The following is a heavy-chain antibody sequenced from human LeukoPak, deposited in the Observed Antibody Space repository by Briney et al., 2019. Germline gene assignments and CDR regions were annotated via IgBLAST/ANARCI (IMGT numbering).Heavy chain of an antibody. CDR3: AREADTAMVP. CDR1: GYTVTGCY. Sequence: ASVKVSYKASGYTVTGCYIHWVRQAPGQGLEWMGWINQTSGGTNYAQKSQGWVTKTRGTSISTAYMELSRLRSDDTDVYYWAREADTAMVPWGQGTLVTVSS. V-gene: IGHV1-2*04. D-gene: IGHD5-18*01. J-gene: IGHJ5*02. CDR2: INQTSGGT.